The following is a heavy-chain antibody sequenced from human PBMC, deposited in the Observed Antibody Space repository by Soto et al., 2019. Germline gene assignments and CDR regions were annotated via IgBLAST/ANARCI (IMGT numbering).Heavy chain of an antibody. J-gene: IGHJ5*02. V-gene: IGHV4-61*08. D-gene: IGHD1-1*01. CDR2: ISSSGTT. Sequence: QVQLQESGPGLVKPSETLSLTCIVSGDSVNSGAHYWSWIRQSPGTGLEWIGYISSSGTTTYSPSLRSLIIISSDTSRNLVSLRLTSVTAADTAIYYCARVKRRYGTYSSWCDPWGQGTLVTVSS. CDR3: ARVKRRYGTYSSWCDP. CDR1: GDSVNSGAHY.